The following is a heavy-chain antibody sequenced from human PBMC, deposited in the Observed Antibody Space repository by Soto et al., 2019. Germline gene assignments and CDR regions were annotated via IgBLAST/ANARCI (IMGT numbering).Heavy chain of an antibody. V-gene: IGHV1-18*01. CDR2: ISGYSGHT. CDR1: GYTFRHYG. CDR3: ARLKGDTAPWWGS. Sequence: HLVQSGTEVKKPGASVKVSCRISGYTFRHYGISWVRQAPGQGLEWMGWISGYSGHTNYAQNLPGRVIMTTDTSTSTAYMELRHLRSDDTAVYYCARLKGDTAPWWGSWGQGTLVTVSS. D-gene: IGHD2-8*02. J-gene: IGHJ5*02.